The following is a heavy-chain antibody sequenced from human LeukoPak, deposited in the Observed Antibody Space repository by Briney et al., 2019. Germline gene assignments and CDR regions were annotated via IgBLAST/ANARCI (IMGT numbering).Heavy chain of an antibody. CDR1: GCTFSSYI. CDR2: INIGGTNT. V-gene: IGHV3-48*04. Sequence: PCWAVRLSCAASGCTFSSYIMNWVRQAPGKGVEWLSYINIGGTNTHSADSVKGRFTISRDNAKKSLYLEMNNLRAEDTAVYYCATDGAGFDTWGQGVLVTVSS. CDR3: ATDGAGFDT. J-gene: IGHJ5*02.